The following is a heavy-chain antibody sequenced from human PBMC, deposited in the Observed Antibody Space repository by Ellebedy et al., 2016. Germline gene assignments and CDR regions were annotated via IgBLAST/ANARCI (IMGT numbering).Heavy chain of an antibody. Sequence: SGPTLVKPTETLTLTCTFSGFSFNTRGMCVAWIRQPPGKALEWLAFIDWDDDKYYTSSLKTRLTISKDTAENQVVLTMTDMDPVDTATYYCARLSSGDYERFDYWGQGALVTVSS. CDR2: IDWDDDK. CDR3: ARLSSGDYERFDY. J-gene: IGHJ4*02. D-gene: IGHD1-26*01. CDR1: GFSFNTRGMC. V-gene: IGHV2-70*01.